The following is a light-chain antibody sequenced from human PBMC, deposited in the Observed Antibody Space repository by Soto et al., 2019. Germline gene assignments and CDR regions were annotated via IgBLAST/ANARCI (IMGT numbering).Light chain of an antibody. V-gene: IGLV1-40*01. Sequence: QLVLTQPPSVSGAPGQRVTISCTGSSSNIGAGYDVHWYQQLPGTAPKLLIYGNSNRSSGVPDRFSGSKSGTSASLAITGLQAEDEADYYCQSYDSSLSGYVFGTGTKLTVL. CDR1: SSNIGAGYD. CDR3: QSYDSSLSGYV. CDR2: GNS. J-gene: IGLJ1*01.